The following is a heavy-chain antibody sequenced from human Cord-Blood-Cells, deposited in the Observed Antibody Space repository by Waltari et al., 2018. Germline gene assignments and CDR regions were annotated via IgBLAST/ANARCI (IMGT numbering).Heavy chain of an antibody. D-gene: IGHD6-13*01. CDR2: INHSGST. V-gene: IGHV4-34*01. J-gene: IGHJ4*02. Sequence: QVQLQQWGAGLLKPSETLSLTCAVYGGSFSGYYWSWIRQPPGKGLEWIGEINHSGSTNYNPSLKSRVTRSVDTSKNQFSLKLSSVTAADTAVYYCARGVKAAADYWGQGTLVTVSS. CDR3: ARGVKAAADY. CDR1: GGSFSGYY.